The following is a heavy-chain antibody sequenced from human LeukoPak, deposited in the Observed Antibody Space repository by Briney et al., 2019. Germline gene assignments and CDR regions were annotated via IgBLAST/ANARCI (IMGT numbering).Heavy chain of an antibody. Sequence: GGSLRLSCAASGFTFSSYGMHWVRQAPGKGLEWVAVISYDGSNKYYADSVKGRFTISRDNSKNTLYLQMNSLRAEDTAVHYCAKDLEYYDILTGLIVKNYFDYWGQGTLVTVSS. D-gene: IGHD3-9*01. CDR2: ISYDGSNK. CDR3: AKDLEYYDILTGLIVKNYFDY. J-gene: IGHJ4*02. CDR1: GFTFSSYG. V-gene: IGHV3-30*18.